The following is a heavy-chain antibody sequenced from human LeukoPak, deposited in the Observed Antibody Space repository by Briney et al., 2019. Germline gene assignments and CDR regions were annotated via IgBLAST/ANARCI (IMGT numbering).Heavy chain of an antibody. CDR3: AKIIAAAGNFDY. CDR1: GFTFSSYA. V-gene: IGHV3-30*01. CDR2: ISYDGSNK. J-gene: IGHJ4*02. D-gene: IGHD6-13*01. Sequence: QPGGSLRLSCAASGFTFSSYAMHWVRQAPGKGREWVAVISYDGSNKYYADSVKGRFTISRDNSKNTLYLQMNSLRAEDTAVYYCAKIIAAAGNFDYWGQGTLVTVSS.